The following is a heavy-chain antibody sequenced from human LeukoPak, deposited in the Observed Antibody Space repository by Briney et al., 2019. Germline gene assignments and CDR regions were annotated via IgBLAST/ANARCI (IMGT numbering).Heavy chain of an antibody. Sequence: SETLSLTCAVYGGSFSGYYWSWIRQPQGKGLEWIGEINHSGSTNYNPSLKSRVTISVDTSKNQFSLKLSSVTAADTAVYYCARTPDYGGNSFFDYWGQGTLVTVSS. CDR2: INHSGST. CDR1: GGSFSGYY. D-gene: IGHD4-23*01. J-gene: IGHJ4*02. CDR3: ARTPDYGGNSFFDY. V-gene: IGHV4-34*01.